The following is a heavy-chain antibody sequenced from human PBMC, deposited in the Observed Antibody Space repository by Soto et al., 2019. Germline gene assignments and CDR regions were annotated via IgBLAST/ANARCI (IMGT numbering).Heavy chain of an antibody. CDR3: ARDCSGGSCYPGMDV. J-gene: IGHJ6*02. V-gene: IGHV3-21*01. CDR2: ISSSGYI. Sequence: GGSLRLSCAASGFNFNSYTINWVRRAPGKRLEWLSSISSSGYIFSTDSVRGRFTISRDNAKNSVYLQINSLRAEDTAVYFCARDCSGGSCYPGMDVWGQGTTVTVSS. D-gene: IGHD2-15*01. CDR1: GFNFNSYT.